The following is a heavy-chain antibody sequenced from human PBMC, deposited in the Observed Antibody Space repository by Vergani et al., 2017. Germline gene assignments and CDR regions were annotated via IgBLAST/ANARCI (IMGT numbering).Heavy chain of an antibody. CDR3: ARRADYLDY. CDR1: GFTLNNFW. J-gene: IGHJ4*02. Sequence: EVQLVESGGHLVQPGGSLRLSCAASGFTLNNFWMTWVRLSPGKGLEWVANIKEDRSEIYYVDSVRGRFTISRDNAKNSLYLQMNSLRVEDTAVYYCARRADYLDYWDQGTLVTVSS. V-gene: IGHV3-7*01. CDR2: IKEDRSEI. D-gene: IGHD1-26*01.